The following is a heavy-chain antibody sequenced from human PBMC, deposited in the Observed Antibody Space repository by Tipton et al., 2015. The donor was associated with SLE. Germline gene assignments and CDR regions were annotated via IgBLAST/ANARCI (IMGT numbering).Heavy chain of an antibody. J-gene: IGHJ4*02. CDR1: GFTFSGYG. V-gene: IGHV3-33*01. Sequence: SGFTFSGYGMHWVRQAPGKGLEWVAIIWHDGSNSYHAESVKGRFTISRDNSQNTLYLQMNSLRAEDTAVYYCASSLLTVFAGFDYWGQGTLVTVSS. CDR3: ASSLLTVFAGFDY. D-gene: IGHD3-3*01. CDR2: IWHDGSNS.